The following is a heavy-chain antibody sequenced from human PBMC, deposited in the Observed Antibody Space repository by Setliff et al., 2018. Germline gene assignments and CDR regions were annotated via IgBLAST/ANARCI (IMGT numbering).Heavy chain of an antibody. D-gene: IGHD4-17*01. V-gene: IGHV3-NL1*01. CDR3: SRDPNGDYVGAFDP. CDR1: GFVFGTYG. Sequence: PGESLKISCAASGFVFGTYGMHWVRQAPGKGLEWVSSINEADGETHYADSVEGRFSISRDNSRNTLYLQMNSLRAEDTASYFCSRDPNGDYVGAFDPWGQGILVTVSS. J-gene: IGHJ5*02. CDR2: INEADGET.